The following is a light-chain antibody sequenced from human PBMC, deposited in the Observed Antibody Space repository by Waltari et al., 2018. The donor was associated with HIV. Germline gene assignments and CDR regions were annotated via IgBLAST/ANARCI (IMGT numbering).Light chain of an antibody. CDR2: SNN. CDR3: AAWDDSLNGHVV. CDR1: SSNIGSNT. Sequence: QSVLTQPPSASGTPGQRVTISCSGSSSNIGSNTVNWSPQLPGTASKLLIYSNNQRPSGVPDRFSGSKSGTSASLAISGLQSEDEADYYCAAWDDSLNGHVVFGGGTKLTVL. V-gene: IGLV1-44*01. J-gene: IGLJ2*01.